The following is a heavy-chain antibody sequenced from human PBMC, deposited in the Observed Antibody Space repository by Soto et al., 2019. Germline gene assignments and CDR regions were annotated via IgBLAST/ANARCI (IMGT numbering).Heavy chain of an antibody. V-gene: IGHV3-21*01. D-gene: IGHD3-3*01. CDR2: ISSSSSYI. CDR1: GFTFSSYS. CDR3: ARDAVLLEWGDYYYYGMDV. Sequence: VGSLRLSCAASGFTFSSYSMNWVRQAPGKGLEWVSSISSSSSYIYYADSVKGRFTISRDNAKNSLYLQMNSLRAEDTAVYYCARDAVLLEWGDYYYYGMDVWGQGTTVTVSS. J-gene: IGHJ6*02.